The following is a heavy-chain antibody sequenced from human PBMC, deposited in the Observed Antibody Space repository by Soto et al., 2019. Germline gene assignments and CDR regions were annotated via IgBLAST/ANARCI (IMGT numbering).Heavy chain of an antibody. V-gene: IGHV4-39*01. D-gene: IGHD2-21*01. J-gene: IGHJ5*01. Sequence: PSETLSLTCAVSGVSIHNSHSFWGWIRQPPGKGLEFIANVYYSGGAHYNPSFKSRVTISVDTATNQVSLRMSSVTAADTALYFCGRVVEGATRHTDFDSWGQGTLVTVSS. CDR1: GVSIHNSHSF. CDR2: VYYSGGA. CDR3: GRVVEGATRHTDFDS.